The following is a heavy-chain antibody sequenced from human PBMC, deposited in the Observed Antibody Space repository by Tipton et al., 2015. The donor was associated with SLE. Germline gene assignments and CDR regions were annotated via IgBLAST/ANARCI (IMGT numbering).Heavy chain of an antibody. Sequence: LSLTCTVSGGSISSSSYYWGWIRQPPGKGLEWIGSIYYSGSTYYNPSLKSRVTISVDTSKNQFSLKLSSVTAADTAVYYCARQRSRFCSGGSCYGPSYFDYWGQGTLVTVSS. J-gene: IGHJ4*02. D-gene: IGHD2-15*01. CDR1: GGSISSSSYY. CDR3: ARQRSRFCSGGSCYGPSYFDY. V-gene: IGHV4-39*01. CDR2: IYYSGST.